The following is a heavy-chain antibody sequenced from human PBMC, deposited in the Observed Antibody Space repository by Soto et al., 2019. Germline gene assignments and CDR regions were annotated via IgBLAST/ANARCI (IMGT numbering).Heavy chain of an antibody. D-gene: IGHD2-2*02. J-gene: IGHJ5*01. Sequence: QVQLQESGPGLVKPSQTLSLTCTVSGGSITTGGSYWSWIRQHPGTGMEWIGNIYHSGNTYYNPSLKSRLTISEDTSKNQFALMVDSVTAADTAVYYCARARFQVLYGKPDFDSWGQGTLVTVSS. V-gene: IGHV4-31*03. CDR2: IYHSGNT. CDR3: ARARFQVLYGKPDFDS. CDR1: GGSITTGGSY.